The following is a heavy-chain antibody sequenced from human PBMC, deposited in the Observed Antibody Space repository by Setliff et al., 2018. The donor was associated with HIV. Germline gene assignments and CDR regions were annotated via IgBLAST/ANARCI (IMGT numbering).Heavy chain of an antibody. CDR2: IYHSGST. Sequence: SETLSLTCTVSGGSSSSYYWSWIRQPPGKRLEWIGYIYHSGSTNYNPSLESRVTISVDTSKNQFSLRLSSVTAADTAVYYCARHYPRSDDAFDIWGQGTMVTVSS. D-gene: IGHD6-19*01. CDR1: GGSSSSYY. CDR3: ARHYPRSDDAFDI. V-gene: IGHV4-59*08. J-gene: IGHJ3*02.